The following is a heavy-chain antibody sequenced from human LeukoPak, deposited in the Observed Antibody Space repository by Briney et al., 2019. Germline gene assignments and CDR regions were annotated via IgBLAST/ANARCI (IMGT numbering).Heavy chain of an antibody. J-gene: IGHJ4*02. CDR2: ISGNGDNT. CDR3: AKGSYYDSSGSFYFDY. V-gene: IGHV3-23*01. CDR1: GFTFSSYA. D-gene: IGHD3-22*01. Sequence: QPGGSLRLSCAASGFTFSSYAMSWVRQAPGKGLEWVSGISGNGDNTYYADSVKGRFTISRDNSKNTLYVQVNSLGTEDTAAYYCAKGSYYDSSGSFYFDYWGQGTLVTVSS.